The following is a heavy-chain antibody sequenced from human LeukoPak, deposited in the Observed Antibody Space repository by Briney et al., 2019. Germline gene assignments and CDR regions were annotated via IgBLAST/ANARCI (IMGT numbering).Heavy chain of an antibody. CDR3: ARASYSSGWWLNDAFDI. D-gene: IGHD6-19*01. V-gene: IGHV1-3*03. J-gene: IGHJ3*02. CDR1: GYTFTSYA. CDR2: INAGNGNT. Sequence: ASVKVSCKASGYTFTSYAMHWVRQAPGQRLEWMGWINAGNGNTKYSQEFQGRVTITRDTSASTAYMGLSSLRSEDMAVYYCARASYSSGWWLNDAFDIWGQGTMVTVSS.